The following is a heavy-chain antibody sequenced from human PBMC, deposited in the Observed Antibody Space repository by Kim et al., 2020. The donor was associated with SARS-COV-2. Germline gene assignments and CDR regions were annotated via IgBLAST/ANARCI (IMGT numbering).Heavy chain of an antibody. CDR1: RGSISSSKW. J-gene: IGHJ4*02. CDR3: VCLGEGATWFDY. CDR2: ISDSGGTT. V-gene: IGHV4-4*02. D-gene: IGHD1-26*01. Sequence: SETLSLTCAVSRGSISSSKWWSWVRQPPGKGLEWIAEISDSGGTTNYNPSLKSRVTISVDKSKNHFSLNLSSVTAADTAVSYCVCLGEGATWFDYWGQG.